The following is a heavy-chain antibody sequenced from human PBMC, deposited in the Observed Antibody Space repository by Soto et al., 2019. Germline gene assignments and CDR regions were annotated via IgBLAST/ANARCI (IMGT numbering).Heavy chain of an antibody. Sequence: EVQLVESGGGLVQPGGSLRLSCAASGFTFSSYSMNWVRQAPGKGLEWVSYISSSSSTIYYADSVKGRFTISRDNAKNSLYLQMNSLRAEDTAVYYCAREVVVPAATPYYYYYYMDVWGKGTTVTVSS. CDR3: AREVVVPAATPYYYYYYMDV. J-gene: IGHJ6*03. CDR1: GFTFSSYS. D-gene: IGHD2-2*01. CDR2: ISSSSSTI. V-gene: IGHV3-48*01.